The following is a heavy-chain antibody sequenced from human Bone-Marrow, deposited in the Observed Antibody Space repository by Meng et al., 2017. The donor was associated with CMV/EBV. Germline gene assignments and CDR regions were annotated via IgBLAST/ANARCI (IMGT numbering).Heavy chain of an antibody. Sequence: SETLSLTCTVSGGSISTTSYYWGWIRQPPGKGLEWIGSIYYSGSTYYNPSLKSRVIISVDTSKNQFSLRLTSVTAADTAVYYCARELIGDGSLAFDDWGQGALVTVSS. CDR2: IYYSGST. J-gene: IGHJ4*02. CDR1: GGSISTTSYY. CDR3: ARELIGDGSLAFDD. D-gene: IGHD1-26*01. V-gene: IGHV4-39*07.